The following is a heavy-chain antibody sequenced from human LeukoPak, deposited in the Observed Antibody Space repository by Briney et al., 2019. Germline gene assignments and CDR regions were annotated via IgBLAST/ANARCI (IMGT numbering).Heavy chain of an antibody. V-gene: IGHV1-8*01. CDR2: INPNSGNT. Sequence: GASVKASCKASGDTFTSYDISWVRQATGQGLEWMGWINPNSGNTGYAQKFQGRVTMTRNTSISTAYMELSSLRSEDTAVYYCARGPPTPYYYYMDVWGKGTTVTVSS. J-gene: IGHJ6*03. CDR1: GDTFTSYD. CDR3: ARGPPTPYYYYMDV. D-gene: IGHD4-17*01.